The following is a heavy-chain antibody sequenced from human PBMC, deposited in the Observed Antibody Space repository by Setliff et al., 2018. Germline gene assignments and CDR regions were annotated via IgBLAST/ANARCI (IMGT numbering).Heavy chain of an antibody. J-gene: IGHJ4*02. CDR3: ARAPSVELVTIRTNSWFTY. Sequence: VASVKVSCKASGYTFGNYAFAWVRQAPGQGLEWVGWISVYNGDTNYAQKFQGRVTLTTDTSTSTAYMELRSLTSDDSAFYYCARAPSVELVTIRTNSWFTYWGQGTLVTVSS. CDR2: ISVYNGDT. CDR1: GYTFGNYA. V-gene: IGHV1-18*01. D-gene: IGHD5-18*01.